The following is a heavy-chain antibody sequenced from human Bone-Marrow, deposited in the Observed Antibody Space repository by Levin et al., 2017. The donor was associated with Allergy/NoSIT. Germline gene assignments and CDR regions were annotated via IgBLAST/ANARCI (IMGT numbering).Heavy chain of an antibody. D-gene: IGHD2-8*02. V-gene: IGHV4-31*03. Sequence: PSETLSLTCSVSGASINTAGYYWNWIRQHPEKGLEWIGYISDSGTTHSDPSLESRVIISADTSRNQFSLRLNSVTAADTARYYCVRLQRFSTDYFDFWGQGILVTVSS. CDR3: VRLQRFSTDYFDF. CDR1: GASINTAGYY. CDR2: ISDSGTT. J-gene: IGHJ4*02.